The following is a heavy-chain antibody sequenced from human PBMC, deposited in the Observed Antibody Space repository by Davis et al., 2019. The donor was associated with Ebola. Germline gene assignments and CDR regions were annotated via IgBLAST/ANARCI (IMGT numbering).Heavy chain of an antibody. J-gene: IGHJ3*02. CDR1: GYSFTTYG. Sequence: ASVKVSCKASGYSFTTYGMHWVRQAPGQGLEWMGWINTNTGNPTYAKGFTGRFVFSLDNSVRTAYLQINSLKTEDTAVYYCASLPDIWCQGTMVTVSS. CDR3: ASLPDI. CDR2: INTNTGNP. V-gene: IGHV7-4-1*02.